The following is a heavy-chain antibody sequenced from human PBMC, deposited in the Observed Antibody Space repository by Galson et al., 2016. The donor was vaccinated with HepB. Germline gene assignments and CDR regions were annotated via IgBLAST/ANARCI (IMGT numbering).Heavy chain of an antibody. V-gene: IGHV3-30*03. D-gene: IGHD7-27*01. CDR1: GFTFSCCS. J-gene: IGHJ2*01. CDR2: IGTDGGTK. Sequence: SLRLSCAASGFTFSCCSIHWVRQVPGKGLEWVAVIGTDGGTKFYADSVRGRFTISRDNSENTVYLQMSSLRSEDTAVYYCAREGAWGKVYFDLWGRGSLVTVSS. CDR3: AREGAWGKVYFDL.